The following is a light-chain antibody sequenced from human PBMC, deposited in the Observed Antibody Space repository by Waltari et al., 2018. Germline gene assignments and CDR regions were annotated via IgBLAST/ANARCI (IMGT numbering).Light chain of an antibody. CDR3: QQSYSTPYT. Sequence: DIQMTQSPSSLSASVGDRVTITCRASQCISSYLNWYQQKPGNAPKLLIYAASSLQSGVPSRFSVSGSGTDFTLTISSLQPKDFATYYCQQSYSTPYTLGQGTKLEIK. CDR1: QCISSY. V-gene: IGKV1-39*01. CDR2: AAS. J-gene: IGKJ2*01.